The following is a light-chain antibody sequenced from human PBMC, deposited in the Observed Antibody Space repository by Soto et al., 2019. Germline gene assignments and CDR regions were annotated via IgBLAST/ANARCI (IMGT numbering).Light chain of an antibody. Sequence: EIVMTRSPATLSVSPGERATLSCRASQSVSSKLAWYQQKPGQAPRLLIYDASTRATGIPARFSGSGSGTEFTLTISSLQSEDFAVYYCQQSNNWPWTFGQGTNVEIK. V-gene: IGKV3-15*01. CDR1: QSVSSK. CDR3: QQSNNWPWT. CDR2: DAS. J-gene: IGKJ1*01.